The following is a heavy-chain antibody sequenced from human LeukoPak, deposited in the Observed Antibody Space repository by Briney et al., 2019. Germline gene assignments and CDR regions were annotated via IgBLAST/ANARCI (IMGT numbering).Heavy chain of an antibody. CDR2: ISGSGGST. CDR3: AKDGGLWVSAHWGDS. CDR1: RFTFSNYA. D-gene: IGHD7-27*01. Sequence: GGSLRLSCAASRFTFSNYAMSWVRQAPGKGLEWVSTISGSGGSTYYADSVKGRFTISRDNSKNTLHLQMNSLRAEDTAVYYCAKDGGLWVSAHWGDSWGRGTLVTVSS. V-gene: IGHV3-23*01. J-gene: IGHJ4*02.